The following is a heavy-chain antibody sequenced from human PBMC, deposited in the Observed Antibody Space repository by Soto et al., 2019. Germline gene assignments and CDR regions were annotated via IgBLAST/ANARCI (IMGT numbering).Heavy chain of an antibody. V-gene: IGHV3-13*01. CDR1: GFTFSTFD. CDR2: IGTLSDT. D-gene: IGHD3-10*01. Sequence: SLRLSCAGSGFTFSTFDIHWVRQAPGKGLEWVSGIGTLSDTFYAASVQGRFTIFRQNAKNSVYLQMNSLRAGDTAFYYCARGRSFSYDSTPPPMFDPWGQGTLVTVSS. J-gene: IGHJ5*02. CDR3: ARGRSFSYDSTPPPMFDP.